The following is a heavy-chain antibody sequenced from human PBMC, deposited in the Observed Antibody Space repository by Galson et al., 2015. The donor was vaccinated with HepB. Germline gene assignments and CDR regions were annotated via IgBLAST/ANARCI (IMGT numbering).Heavy chain of an antibody. CDR3: ARDAFIVGATNYYYYGMDV. V-gene: IGHV3-21*01. J-gene: IGHJ6*02. Sequence: SLRLSCAASGFTFSSYSMNWVRQAPGKGLEWVSSISSSSSYIYYADSVKGRFTTSRDNAKNSLYLQMNSLRAEDTAVYYCARDAFIVGATNYYYYGMDVWGQGTTVTVSS. D-gene: IGHD1-26*01. CDR1: GFTFSSYS. CDR2: ISSSSSYI.